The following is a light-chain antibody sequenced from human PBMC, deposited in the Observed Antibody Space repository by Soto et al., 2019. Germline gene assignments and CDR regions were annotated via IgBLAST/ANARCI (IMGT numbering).Light chain of an antibody. CDR2: GAS. CDR1: QSVSSSY. J-gene: IGKJ1*01. CDR3: QQYGSSPVT. Sequence: EIVLTQSPGTLSLSPGERATLSCRASQSVSSSYLAWYQQKPGQAPRLLIYGASSRATGIPGRFSGSGSGTDFTLTISRLEPEDFAVYYCQQYGSSPVTFGQGTKVDSK. V-gene: IGKV3-20*01.